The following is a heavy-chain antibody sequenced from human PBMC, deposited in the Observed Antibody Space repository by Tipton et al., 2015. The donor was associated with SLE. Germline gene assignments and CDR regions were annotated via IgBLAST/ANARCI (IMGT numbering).Heavy chain of an antibody. V-gene: IGHV4-61*08. CDR2: IYYSGST. D-gene: IGHD5-12*01. J-gene: IGHJ4*02. Sequence: TLSLTCTVSGGSISSGGYYWSWIRQPPGKGLEWIGYIYYSGSTNYNPSLKSRVTISVDTSKNQFSLKLSSVTAADTAVYYCVRGAPRGYSGYDSIPLAAAGHTFDYWGQGALVTVSS. CDR1: GGSISSGGYY. CDR3: VRGAPRGYSGYDSIPLAAAGHTFDY.